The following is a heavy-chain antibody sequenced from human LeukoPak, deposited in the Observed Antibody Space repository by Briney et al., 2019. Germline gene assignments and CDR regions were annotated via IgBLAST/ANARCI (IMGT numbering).Heavy chain of an antibody. Sequence: GGSLRLSCAASGFTFSSYDMSWVRQAPGKGLEWVSAISGSGGSTYYADSVKGRFTISRDNSKSTLYLQMNSLRAEDTAVYYCARGSGSYYLDYWGQGTLVTVSS. CDR3: ARGSGSYYLDY. CDR1: GFTFSSYD. D-gene: IGHD3-10*01. J-gene: IGHJ4*02. V-gene: IGHV3-23*01. CDR2: ISGSGGST.